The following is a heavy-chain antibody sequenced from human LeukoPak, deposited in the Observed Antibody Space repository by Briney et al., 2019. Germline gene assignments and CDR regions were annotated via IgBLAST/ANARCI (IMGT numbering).Heavy chain of an antibody. CDR1: GFTFSSYA. CDR2: ISGSGGST. V-gene: IGHV3-23*01. D-gene: IGHD6-6*01. CDR3: AKDLSLRLKTYSSSPRDY. J-gene: IGHJ4*02. Sequence: GGSLRLSGAASGFTFSSYAMSWVRQAPGKGLEWVSAISGSGGSTYYADSVKGRFTISRDNSKNTLYLQMNSLRAEDTAVYYCAKDLSLRLKTYSSSPRDYWGQGTLVTVSS.